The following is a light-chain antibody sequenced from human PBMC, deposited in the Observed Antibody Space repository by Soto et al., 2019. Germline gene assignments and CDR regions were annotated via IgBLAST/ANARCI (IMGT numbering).Light chain of an antibody. Sequence: QSVLTQPASVSASPGQSITISCTGTSSDIGGYNYVSWYQQHPGKAPKLMISDVHNRPSGVSDRFSGSKSGTTASLTISGLQPEDEADYFCSSYTTTSTYVVFGGGTKVTVL. V-gene: IGLV2-14*03. CDR1: SSDIGGYNY. CDR2: DVH. CDR3: SSYTTTSTYVV. J-gene: IGLJ2*01.